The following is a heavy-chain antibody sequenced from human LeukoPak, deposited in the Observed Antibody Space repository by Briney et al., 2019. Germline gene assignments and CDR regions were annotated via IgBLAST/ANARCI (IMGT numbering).Heavy chain of an antibody. Sequence: GVSLRLSCAASGFTFGSYGMNWVRQAPGKGLEWVSYISSTSRTIYDADSVKGRFTISRDNAKNSLYLQMNSLRDEDTAVYYCARDPLRWLQNNYYYYYMDVWGKGTTVTVSS. V-gene: IGHV3-48*02. CDR3: ARDPLRWLQNNYYYYYMDV. J-gene: IGHJ6*03. D-gene: IGHD5-24*01. CDR2: ISSTSRTI. CDR1: GFTFGSYG.